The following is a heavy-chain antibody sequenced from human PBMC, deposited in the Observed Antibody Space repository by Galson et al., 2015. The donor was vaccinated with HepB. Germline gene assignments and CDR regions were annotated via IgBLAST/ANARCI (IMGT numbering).Heavy chain of an antibody. CDR1: GYTFTSYA. V-gene: IGHV1-3*01. Sequence: SVKVSCKASGYTFTSYAMHWVRQAPGQRLEWMGWINAGNGNTKYSQKFQGRVTITRDTSASTAYMELSSLRSEDTAVYYCAESARADDAFDIWGQGTMVTVSS. CDR2: INAGNGNT. J-gene: IGHJ3*02. CDR3: AESARADDAFDI.